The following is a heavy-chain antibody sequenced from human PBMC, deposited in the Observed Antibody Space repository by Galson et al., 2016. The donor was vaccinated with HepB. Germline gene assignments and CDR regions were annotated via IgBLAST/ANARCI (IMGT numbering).Heavy chain of an antibody. Sequence: QSGADVKKPGESLKISCEGSGYTFSTSWIAWVRQRPGKGLEWMAIFRPDDSDTTYSPSFEGQVTVPADKSIRTAYLQWSSLKASDSGMYYCARQSSGYFDFWGQGTRVTVSS. V-gene: IGHV5-51*01. CDR2: FRPDDSDT. D-gene: IGHD3-3*01. CDR3: ARQSSGYFDF. CDR1: GYTFSTSW. J-gene: IGHJ4*02.